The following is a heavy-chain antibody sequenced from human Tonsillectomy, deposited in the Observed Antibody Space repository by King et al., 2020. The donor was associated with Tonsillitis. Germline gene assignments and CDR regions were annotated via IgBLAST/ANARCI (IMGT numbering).Heavy chain of an antibody. D-gene: IGHD2-21*02. CDR1: GFTFSTYS. Sequence: VQLVESGGGLVKPGGSLRLSCAASGFTFSTYSMSWVRQAPGKGLEWVSSIIVTGSYIYYAASVKGRFTISRDNAKNSLCLQMNSLRAEDTAVYYCARDLAVTATPSDYWGQGTLVTVSS. CDR2: IIVTGSYI. V-gene: IGHV3-21*01. CDR3: ARDLAVTATPSDY. J-gene: IGHJ4*02.